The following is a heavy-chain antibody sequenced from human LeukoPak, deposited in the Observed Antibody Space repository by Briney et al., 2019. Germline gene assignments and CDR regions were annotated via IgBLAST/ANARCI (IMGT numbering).Heavy chain of an antibody. CDR3: ASHDSSGYTIHYFDY. CDR1: GGSFSDYY. Sequence: SETLSLTCTVSGGSFSDYYWSWIRQPPGKGLEWIGEINHSGSTNYNPSLKSRVTISVDTSKNQFSLKLSSVTAADTAVYYCASHDSSGYTIHYFDYWGQGTLVTVSS. D-gene: IGHD3-22*01. J-gene: IGHJ4*02. V-gene: IGHV4-34*01. CDR2: INHSGST.